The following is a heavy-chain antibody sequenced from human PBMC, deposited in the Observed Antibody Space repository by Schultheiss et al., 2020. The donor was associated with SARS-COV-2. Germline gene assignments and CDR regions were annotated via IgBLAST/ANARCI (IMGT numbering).Heavy chain of an antibody. D-gene: IGHD4-17*01. V-gene: IGHV3-30*07. CDR1: GFTFSSYA. J-gene: IGHJ3*02. Sequence: GGSLRLSCAASGFTFSSYAMHWVRQAPGKGLEWVAVISYDGSNKYYADSVKGRFTISRDNSKNTLYLQMNSLRAEDTAVYYCARDRRTVTTAVGAFDIWGQGTMVTVSS. CDR3: ARDRRTVTTAVGAFDI. CDR2: ISYDGSNK.